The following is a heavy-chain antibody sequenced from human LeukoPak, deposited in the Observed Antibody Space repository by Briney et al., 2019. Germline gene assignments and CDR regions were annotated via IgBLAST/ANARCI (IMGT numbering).Heavy chain of an antibody. V-gene: IGHV3-20*04. D-gene: IGHD6-13*01. CDR2: QKWNGDST. Sequence: PGDSLRLSCAASGFTFSSYWMSWVRQAPGKGLEWVSGQKWNGDSTGYADSVKGRLTICRDNAKNTLYLQMNSLRAEDTALYYCARDGRYSLSWPDYWGEGTLVIVPS. CDR1: GFTFSSYW. J-gene: IGHJ4*02. CDR3: ARDGRYSLSWPDY.